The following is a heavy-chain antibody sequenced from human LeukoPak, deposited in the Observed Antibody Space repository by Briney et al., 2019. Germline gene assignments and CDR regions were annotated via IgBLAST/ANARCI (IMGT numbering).Heavy chain of an antibody. CDR1: GYTFTSYY. Sequence: GASVKVSCKASGYTFTSYYMHWVRQAPGQGLEWMGIINPSGGSTSYAQKFQGRVTMTRDMSNSTVYMEPSSLRSEDKAVYYCARVRGSISSYEYVQHWGQGTRVTVSS. CDR3: ARVRGSISSYEYVQH. J-gene: IGHJ1*01. D-gene: IGHD6-6*01. CDR2: INPSGGST. V-gene: IGHV1-46*01.